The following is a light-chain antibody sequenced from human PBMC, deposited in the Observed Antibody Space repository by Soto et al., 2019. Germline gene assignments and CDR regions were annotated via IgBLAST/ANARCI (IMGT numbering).Light chain of an antibody. J-gene: IGKJ2*01. CDR2: GAS. CDR3: HQYGSLYT. Sequence: EIVLTQSPGTLSLSPGERATLSCRASQSVSSSYLAWYQQKPGQAPRLLIYGASSRATGIPDRFSGSGSGTDFTLTISRLEPEDFAVYYCHQYGSLYTFGQGTKGEIK. V-gene: IGKV3-20*01. CDR1: QSVSSSY.